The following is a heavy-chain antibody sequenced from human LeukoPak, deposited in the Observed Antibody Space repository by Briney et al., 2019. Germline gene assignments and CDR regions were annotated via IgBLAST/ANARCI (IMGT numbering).Heavy chain of an antibody. D-gene: IGHD3-22*01. J-gene: IGHJ5*01. CDR2: IGSYAGDT. CDR1: TSY. V-gene: IGHV1-18*01. CDR3: ARDFWNFDDSRGYYRDFDS. Sequence: TSYISWVRQAPGQGLEWMGWIGSYAGDTYYAQKFQGRVTVTTDTSSSTAYMELRSLRSDDTAVYYCARDFWNFDDSRGYYRDFDSWGQGTLVTVSS.